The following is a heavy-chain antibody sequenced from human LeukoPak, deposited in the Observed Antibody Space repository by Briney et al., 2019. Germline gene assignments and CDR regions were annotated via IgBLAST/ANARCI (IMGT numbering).Heavy chain of an antibody. V-gene: IGHV4-59*01. D-gene: IGHD5-24*01. CDR1: GGSICSYY. CDR2: IYYSGSSGST. CDR3: AGGGDGYQPQFES. J-gene: IGHJ1*01. Sequence: PSETLSLSCTVSGGSICSYYGNWIRQPPGKGLEWIGYIYYSGSSGSTNYNPSLRSRVTTSADTSKNQFSLKMTSVTAADTAVYYCAGGGDGYQPQFESGGEGPLLTVSS.